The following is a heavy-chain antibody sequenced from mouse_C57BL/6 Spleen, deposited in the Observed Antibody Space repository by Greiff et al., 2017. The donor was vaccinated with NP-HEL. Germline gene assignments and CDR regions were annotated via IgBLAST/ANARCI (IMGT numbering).Heavy chain of an antibody. CDR1: GYAFSSSW. V-gene: IGHV1-82*01. Sequence: VQLQQSGPELVKPGASVKISCKASGYAFSSSWMNWVKQRPGKGLEWIGRIYPGDGDTNYNGKFKGKATLTADKSSSTAYMQLSSLTSEDSAVYCYARSTYCAMDDWGQGTTVTVAS. CDR3: ARSTYCAMDD. J-gene: IGHJ4*01. CDR2: IYPGDGDT.